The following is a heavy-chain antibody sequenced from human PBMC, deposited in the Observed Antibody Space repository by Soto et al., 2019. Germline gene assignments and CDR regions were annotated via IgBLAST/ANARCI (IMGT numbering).Heavy chain of an antibody. V-gene: IGHV7-4-1*01. CDR3: ARETHGDYYYYYGMDV. J-gene: IGHJ6*02. CDR2: INTNTGNP. CDR1: GYTFTSYA. D-gene: IGHD4-17*01. Sequence: QVQPVQSGSELKKPGASVKVSCKASGYTFTSYAMNWVRQAPGQGLEWMGWINTNTGNPTYAQGFTGRFVFSLDTSVSTAYLQICSLKAEDTAVYYCARETHGDYYYYYGMDVWGQGTTVTVSS.